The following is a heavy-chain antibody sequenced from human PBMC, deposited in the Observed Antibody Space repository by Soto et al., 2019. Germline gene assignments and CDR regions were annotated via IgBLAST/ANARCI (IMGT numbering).Heavy chain of an antibody. Sequence: SETLSLTCTVSGGSISSGDYYWSWIRQPPGKGLEWIGYIDYSGSTYYNPSLKSRVTISVDTSKNQFSLKLSSVTAADTAVYYCARVRFGETVFGPWGQGTLVTVSS. J-gene: IGHJ5*02. CDR3: ARVRFGETVFGP. CDR1: GGSISSGDYY. V-gene: IGHV4-30-4*01. CDR2: IDYSGST. D-gene: IGHD3-10*01.